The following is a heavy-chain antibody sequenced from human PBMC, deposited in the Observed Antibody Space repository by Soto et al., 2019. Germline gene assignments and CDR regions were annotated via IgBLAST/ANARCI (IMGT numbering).Heavy chain of an antibody. D-gene: IGHD5-18*01. CDR2: INPSGGST. CDR3: AREDTANGGAFDI. CDR1: GYTFISYY. Sequence: ASVKVSCKASGYTFISYYMNWVRQSPGQGLEWMGMINPSGGSTSYAQKFQGRATMTRDTSTSTVYMELSSLRSEDTAVYYCAREDTANGGAFDIWGQGTMVTVSS. V-gene: IGHV1-46*01. J-gene: IGHJ3*02.